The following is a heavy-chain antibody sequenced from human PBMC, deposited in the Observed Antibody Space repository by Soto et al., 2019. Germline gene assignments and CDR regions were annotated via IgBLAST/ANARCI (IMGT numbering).Heavy chain of an antibody. D-gene: IGHD6-19*01. J-gene: IGHJ3*02. CDR1: GFTFSRYS. CDR2: ISSSSSYI. V-gene: IGHV3-21*01. CDR3: AREGGVAGTGAFDI. Sequence: GGTLRLSCAASGFTFSRYSMNGVRQAQGKGLEWVSSISSSSSYIYYADSVKGRFTISRDNAKNSLYLQMNSLRAEDTAVYYCAREGGVAGTGAFDIWGQGTMVTVSS.